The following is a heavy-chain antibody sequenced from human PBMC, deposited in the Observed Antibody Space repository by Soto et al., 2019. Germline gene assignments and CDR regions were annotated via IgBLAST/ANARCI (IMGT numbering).Heavy chain of an antibody. CDR2: IYYSGST. Sequence: PSETLSLTCTVSGGSISSGGYYWSWIRQHPGKGLEWIGYIYYSGSTYYNPSLKSRVTISVDTSKNQFSLKLSSVTAADTAVYYCARDLGVADAFDIWGQGTMVTVSS. V-gene: IGHV4-31*03. D-gene: IGHD3-16*01. CDR3: ARDLGVADAFDI. J-gene: IGHJ3*02. CDR1: GGSISSGGYY.